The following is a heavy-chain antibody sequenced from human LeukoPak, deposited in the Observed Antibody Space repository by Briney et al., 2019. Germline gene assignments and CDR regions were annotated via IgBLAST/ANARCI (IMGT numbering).Heavy chain of an antibody. CDR1: GGSISSSSYY. V-gene: IGHV4-39*01. CDR2: IYYSGST. J-gene: IGHJ4*02. CDR3: ASMRSSLDDSIDY. D-gene: IGHD6-6*01. Sequence: SETLSLTCTASGGSISSSSYYWGWIRQPPGKGLEWIGSIYYSGSTYYNPSLKSRVTISVDTSKNQFSLKLSSVTAADTAVYYCASMRSSLDDSIDYWGQGTLVTVSS.